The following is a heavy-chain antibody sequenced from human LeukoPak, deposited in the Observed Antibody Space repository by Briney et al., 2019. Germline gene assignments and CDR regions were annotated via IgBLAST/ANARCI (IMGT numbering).Heavy chain of an antibody. V-gene: IGHV3-74*01. CDR1: GFTFSSYW. CDR2: INYDGTTT. CDR3: GPLDYGD. Sequence: GGSLRLSCAASGFTFSSYWMHWVRQAPGKGLVWISRINYDGTTTSYADSVKGRFTISRDNVKNTLDLQMNSLRVEDTAVYYCGPLDYGDWGQGTLVTVSS. J-gene: IGHJ4*02. D-gene: IGHD4-17*01.